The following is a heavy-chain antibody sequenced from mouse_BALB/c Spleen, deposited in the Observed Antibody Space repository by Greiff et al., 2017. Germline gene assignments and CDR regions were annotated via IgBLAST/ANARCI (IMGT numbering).Heavy chain of an antibody. Sequence: EVQVVESGGGLVKPGGSLKLSCAASGFTFSSYAMSWVRQTPEKRLEWVASISSGGSTYYPDSVKGRFTISRDNARNILYLQMSSLRSEDTAMYYCARLTTAPYYFDYWGQGTTLTVSS. CDR1: GFTFSSYA. CDR3: ARLTTAPYYFDY. D-gene: IGHD1-2*01. V-gene: IGHV5-6-5*01. CDR2: ISSGGST. J-gene: IGHJ2*01.